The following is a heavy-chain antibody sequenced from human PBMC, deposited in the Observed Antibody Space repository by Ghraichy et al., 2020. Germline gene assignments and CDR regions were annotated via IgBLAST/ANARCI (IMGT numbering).Heavy chain of an antibody. D-gene: IGHD5-18*01. CDR3: AGGYSFGQPYYYGMDV. Sequence: GESLNISCAASGFTFSNYGMHWVRQAPGKGLEWVAVIWYDGSNKDYVDSAKGRFTISRDNSKNTLYLEMNSVRAEDTAVYYCAGGYSFGQPYYYGMDVWGQGTTVTVSS. CDR1: GFTFSNYG. V-gene: IGHV3-33*08. CDR2: IWYDGSNK. J-gene: IGHJ6*02.